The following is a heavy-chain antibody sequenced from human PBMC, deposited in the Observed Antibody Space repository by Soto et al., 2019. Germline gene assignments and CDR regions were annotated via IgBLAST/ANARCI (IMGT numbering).Heavy chain of an antibody. V-gene: IGHV3-30-3*01. Sequence: PGGSLRLSCAASGFTFSSYAMHWVRQAPGKGLEWVAVISYDGSNKYYADSVKGRFTISRDNSKNTLYLQMNSLRAEDTAVYYCARGLEGYIAARSYFDYWGQGTLVTVSS. CDR3: ARGLEGYIAARSYFDY. CDR1: GFTFSSYA. D-gene: IGHD6-6*01. CDR2: ISYDGSNK. J-gene: IGHJ4*02.